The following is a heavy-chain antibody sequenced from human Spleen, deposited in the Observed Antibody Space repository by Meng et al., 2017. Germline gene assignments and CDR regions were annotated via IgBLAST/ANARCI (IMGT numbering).Heavy chain of an antibody. CDR1: GGSFSDYY. CDR2: INHSGST. D-gene: IGHD1-14*01. Sequence: GGSLRLSCVVSGGSFSDYYWSWIRQPPGKGLEWIGEINHSGSTYYADSVKSRFTISRDNSKNTLFLQMNSLRAEDTAMYYCATNPFTPAPDYWGQGTLVTVSS. J-gene: IGHJ4*02. CDR3: ATNPFTPAPDY. V-gene: IGHV3-53*01.